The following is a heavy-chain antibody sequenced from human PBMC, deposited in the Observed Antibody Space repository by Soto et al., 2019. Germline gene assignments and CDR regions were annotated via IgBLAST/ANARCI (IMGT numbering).Heavy chain of an antibody. CDR3: AKDLTRQLAYWLDP. D-gene: IGHD6-6*01. Sequence: GASVKVSCKASGFSFTGYYIHWLRQAPGQGLEWMGWINAHSGGTEYAQKFQGRVTLTRDTSIATAYLTLTSLTSDDTALYYCAKDLTRQLAYWLDPWGKGTQVPVSS. CDR1: GFSFTGYY. J-gene: IGHJ5*02. CDR2: INAHSGGT. V-gene: IGHV1-2*02.